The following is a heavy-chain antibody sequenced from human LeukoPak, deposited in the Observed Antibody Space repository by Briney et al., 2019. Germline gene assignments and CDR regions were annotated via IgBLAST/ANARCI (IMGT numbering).Heavy chain of an antibody. CDR1: GGSFSGYY. V-gene: IGHV4-34*01. D-gene: IGHD6-19*01. CDR3: AREYSSGRCYFDY. CDR2: INHSGST. Sequence: PSETLSLTCAVYGGSFSGYYWSWIRQPPGKGLEWIGEINHSGSTNYNPSLKSRVTISVDTSKNQFSLKLSSVTAADTAVYYCAREYSSGRCYFDYWGQGTLVTVPS. J-gene: IGHJ4*02.